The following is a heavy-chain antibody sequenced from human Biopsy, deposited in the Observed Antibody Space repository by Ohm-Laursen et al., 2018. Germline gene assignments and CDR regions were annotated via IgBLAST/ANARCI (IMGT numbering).Heavy chain of an antibody. D-gene: IGHD4-23*01. CDR1: GGSFTGHY. V-gene: IGHV4-59*11. CDR2: ISHTGYT. CDR3: ARGSNEYGGLYFPH. J-gene: IGHJ1*01. Sequence: GTLSLTCTVSGGSFTGHYWTWIRQPPGKGLEWIGHISHTGYTSYKSSLKSRVTISLDTSRKHFSLRLTSLAAADTAVYYCARGSNEYGGLYFPHWGQGTLVTVS.